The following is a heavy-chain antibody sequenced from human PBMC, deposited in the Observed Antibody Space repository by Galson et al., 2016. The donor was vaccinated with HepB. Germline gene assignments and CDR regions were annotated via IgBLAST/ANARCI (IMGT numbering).Heavy chain of an antibody. V-gene: IGHV4-59*01. CDR1: GGSISSYY. CDR3: AKNLYNWSGPHYYCMDV. Sequence: ETLSLTCTVSGGSISSYYWSWVRQTPGKGLEWIGYMSYRGKINYNPALKRRLTISVDASKAQLFLTLSSLTAADTGVYYCAKNLYNWSGPHYYCMDVWGQVNTFTVAS. D-gene: IGHD1-1*01. CDR2: MSYRGKI. J-gene: IGHJ6*02.